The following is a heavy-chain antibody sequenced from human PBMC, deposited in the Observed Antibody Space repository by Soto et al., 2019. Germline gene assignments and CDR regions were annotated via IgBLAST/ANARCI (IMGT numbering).Heavy chain of an antibody. D-gene: IGHD3-16*01. CDR1: GFTFSRYW. CDR2: ISSYGSDT. CDR3: ASNYAYAEGYYWYGIDV. Sequence: EVQLVESGGGLVLPGGSLRLSCAASGFTFSRYWMHWVRQAPGKGLVWVSRISSYGSDTHYADSVKDRFTISRDNAKNTLYLQMNSLRAADTAVYYCASNYAYAEGYYWYGIDVWGQGTTVTVSS. V-gene: IGHV3-74*01. J-gene: IGHJ6*02.